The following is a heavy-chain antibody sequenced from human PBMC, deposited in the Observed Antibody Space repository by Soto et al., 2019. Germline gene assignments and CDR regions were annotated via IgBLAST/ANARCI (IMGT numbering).Heavy chain of an antibody. J-gene: IGHJ4*02. CDR3: AKDLDSSGWYFKGGFDY. CDR2: ISGSGGST. D-gene: IGHD6-19*01. Sequence: EVQLLESGGGLVQPGGSLRLSCAASGFTFSSYAMSWFRQAPGKGLEWVSAISGSGGSTYYADSVKGRFTISRDNSKNTMYLQMNSLRAEDTAVYYCAKDLDSSGWYFKGGFDYWGQGTLVTVSS. V-gene: IGHV3-23*01. CDR1: GFTFSSYA.